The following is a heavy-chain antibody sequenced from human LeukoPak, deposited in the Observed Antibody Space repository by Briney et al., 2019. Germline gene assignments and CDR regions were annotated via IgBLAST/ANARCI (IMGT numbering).Heavy chain of an antibody. J-gene: IGHJ4*02. CDR3: ARDMPIDS. Sequence: SETLSLTRTVAGRSISTYYWSWIRQPPRKGLEWNGYVYYSGNTNYNASLKSRATISVDTSTNQFSLKLRSVTAADTAVYYCARDMPIDSWGQGTLVTVSS. CDR2: VYYSGNT. CDR1: GRSISTYY. D-gene: IGHD2-2*01. V-gene: IGHV4-59*01.